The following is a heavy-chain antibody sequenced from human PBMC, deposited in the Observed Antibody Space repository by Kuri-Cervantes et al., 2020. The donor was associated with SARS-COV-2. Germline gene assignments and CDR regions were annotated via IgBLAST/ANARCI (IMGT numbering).Heavy chain of an antibody. CDR1: GGSISSYY. Sequence: SETLSLTCTVSGGSISSYYWSWIRQPAGKGLEWIGRIYTSGSTNYNPSLKSRVTMSVDTSKNQFSLKLSSVTAADTAVYYCARRYGGYCSSTSCPNGVWGKGTTVTVSS. CDR2: IYTSGST. J-gene: IGHJ6*04. V-gene: IGHV4-4*07. CDR3: ARRYGGYCSSTSCPNGV. D-gene: IGHD2-2*01.